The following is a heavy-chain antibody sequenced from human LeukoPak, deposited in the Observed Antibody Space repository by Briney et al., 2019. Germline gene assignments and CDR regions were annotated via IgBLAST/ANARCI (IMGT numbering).Heavy chain of an antibody. CDR3: ARDRYYDSSGLPGGYFDY. CDR1: GGTFSSYT. CDR2: IIPILGIA. D-gene: IGHD3-22*01. Sequence: GASVKVSCKASGGTFSSYTISWVRQAPGQGLEWMGRIIPILGIANYAQKFQGRVTITADKSTSTAYMELSSLRSEDTAVYYCARDRYYDSSGLPGGYFDYWGQEPWSPSPQ. J-gene: IGHJ4*01. V-gene: IGHV1-69*04.